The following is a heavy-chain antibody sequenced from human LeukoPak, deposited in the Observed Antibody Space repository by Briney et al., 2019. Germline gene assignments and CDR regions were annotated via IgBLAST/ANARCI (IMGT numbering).Heavy chain of an antibody. CDR3: ARRGRDGYNFHY. J-gene: IGHJ4*02. D-gene: IGHD5-24*01. CDR1: GYTFTRYY. Sequence: ASVKVSCKASGYTFTRYYMHWVRQAPGQGLEWMGIINPSGGSTSYAQKFQGRVTMTRDMSTSTVYMELSSLRSEDTAVYYCARRGRDGYNFHYWGQGTLVTVSS. V-gene: IGHV1-46*01. CDR2: INPSGGST.